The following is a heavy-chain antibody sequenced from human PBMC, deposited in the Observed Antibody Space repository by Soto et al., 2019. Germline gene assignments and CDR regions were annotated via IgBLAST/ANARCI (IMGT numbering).Heavy chain of an antibody. Sequence: PGGSLRLSCAASGITFSTYTMRWVRQAPGKGLEWVSSITGSGADTYYADSAKGRFTISRDNSKNTLYLQMSNLRAEDTAVYYCAKPLPNSSGRYGYWGQGTLVTVSS. D-gene: IGHD1-26*01. CDR1: GITFSTYT. J-gene: IGHJ4*02. CDR2: ITGSGADT. V-gene: IGHV3-23*01. CDR3: AKPLPNSSGRYGY.